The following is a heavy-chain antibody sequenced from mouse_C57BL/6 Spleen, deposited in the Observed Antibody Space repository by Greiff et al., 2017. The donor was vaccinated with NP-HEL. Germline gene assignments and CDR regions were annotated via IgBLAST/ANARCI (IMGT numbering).Heavy chain of an antibody. CDR3: ARANCDCGFDY. Sequence: QVQLQQPGAELVKPGASVKLSCKASGYTFTSYWMHWVKQRPGRGLEWIGRLGPNCGGTTSNEKFKSTATLTVDKPSSTAYMQLSSLTSEDSAVYASARANCDCGFDYWGQGTTLTVSS. D-gene: IGHD4-1*01. V-gene: IGHV1-72*01. J-gene: IGHJ2*01. CDR1: GYTFTSYW. CDR2: LGPNCGGT.